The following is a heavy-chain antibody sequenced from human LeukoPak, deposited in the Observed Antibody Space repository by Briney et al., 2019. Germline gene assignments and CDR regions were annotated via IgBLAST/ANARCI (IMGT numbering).Heavy chain of an antibody. CDR3: ATKTTGLLGFDY. J-gene: IGHJ4*02. Sequence: ASVKVSCKASGYTFTSYDINWVRQATGQGLEWMGWMNPNSGNTGYAQKFQGRVTMTRNTSISTAYMELSSLRSEDTAVYYCATKTTGLLGFDYWGQGTLVTVSS. CDR2: MNPNSGNT. D-gene: IGHD4-17*01. V-gene: IGHV1-8*01. CDR1: GYTFTSYD.